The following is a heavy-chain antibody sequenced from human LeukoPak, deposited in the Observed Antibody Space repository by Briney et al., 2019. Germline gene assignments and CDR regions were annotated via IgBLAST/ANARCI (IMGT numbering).Heavy chain of an antibody. Sequence: PGGSLRLSCAASGFTFSNAWMSWVRQAPGKGLEWVGRIKSKTDGGTTDYAAPVKGRFTISRDDSKNTLYLQMNSLKTEDTAVYYCTTAGYCSSTSCYGGDFDYWGQGTLVTVSS. CDR3: TTAGYCSSTSCYGGDFDY. CDR2: IKSKTDGGTT. D-gene: IGHD2-2*01. CDR1: GFTFSNAW. V-gene: IGHV3-15*01. J-gene: IGHJ4*02.